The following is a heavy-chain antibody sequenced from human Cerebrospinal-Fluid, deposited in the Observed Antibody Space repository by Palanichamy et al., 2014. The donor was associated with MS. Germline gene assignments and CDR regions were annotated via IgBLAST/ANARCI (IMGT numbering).Heavy chain of an antibody. CDR2: IRSKAYSGTV. Sequence: EVQLVESGGGLVRPGRSLRLSCTASGFTFEDCDMSWVRQAPGKGLEWVGFIRSKAYSGTVEYAASVKGRITISRDNSKSIVYLQLNSLKTEDTAVYYCTRDGYMLAVAGAFDYWGQGTLVTVSS. J-gene: IGHJ4*02. CDR3: TRDGYMLAVAGAFDY. D-gene: IGHD6-19*01. CDR1: GFTFEDCD. V-gene: IGHV3-49*04.